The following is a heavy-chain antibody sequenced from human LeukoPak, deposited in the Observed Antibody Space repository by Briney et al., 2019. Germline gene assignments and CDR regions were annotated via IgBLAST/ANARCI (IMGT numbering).Heavy chain of an antibody. CDR3: ARDPEGALFDY. J-gene: IGHJ4*02. V-gene: IGHV1-46*01. Sequence: ASVKVSCKASGYTFTSYYMHWVRQAPGQGLEWMGIINPSGGSTSYAQKFQGRVTMTRDTSTSTVYMELSSLRSDDTAVYYCARDPEGALFDYWGQGTLVTVSS. CDR1: GYTFTSYY. CDR2: INPSGGST. D-gene: IGHD1-26*01.